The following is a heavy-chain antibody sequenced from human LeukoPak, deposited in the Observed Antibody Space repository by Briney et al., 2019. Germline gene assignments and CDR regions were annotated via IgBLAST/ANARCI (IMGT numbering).Heavy chain of an antibody. D-gene: IGHD3-10*01. CDR2: INHSGST. Sequence: SETLSLTCAVYGESFSGYYWSWIRQPPGKGLEWIGEINHSGSTNYNPSLKSRVTISVDTSKNQFSLKLSSVTAADTAVYYCARGRGTLWFGELKYYMDVWGRGTTVTVSS. CDR1: GESFSGYY. J-gene: IGHJ6*03. CDR3: ARGRGTLWFGELKYYMDV. V-gene: IGHV4-34*01.